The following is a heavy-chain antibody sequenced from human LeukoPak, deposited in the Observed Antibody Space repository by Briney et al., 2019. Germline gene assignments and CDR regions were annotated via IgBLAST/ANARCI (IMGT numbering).Heavy chain of an antibody. Sequence: SETLSLTCTVSGGSISSYYWSWIRQPPGKGLEWIGYIYYSGSTNYNPSLKSRVTISVDTSKNQFSLKLSSVTAADTAVYYCARDRDGTLWEFDPWGQGTLVTVSS. J-gene: IGHJ5*02. CDR1: GGSISSYY. CDR2: IYYSGST. D-gene: IGHD2-15*01. CDR3: ARDRDGTLWEFDP. V-gene: IGHV4-59*01.